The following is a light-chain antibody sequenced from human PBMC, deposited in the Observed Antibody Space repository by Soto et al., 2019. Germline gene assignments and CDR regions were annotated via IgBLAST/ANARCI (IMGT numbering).Light chain of an antibody. V-gene: IGLV3-21*02. CDR3: QVWDISSDQRI. CDR2: DTS. CDR1: NIGSKS. J-gene: IGLJ2*01. Sequence: SYELTQPPSVSVVPGQTARITCGGTNIGSKSVHWYQQKPGQAPVLVVYDTSDRPSGIPERFSGSNSGNRATLTINRVEAGDEADYYCQVWDISSDQRIFGGGTQLTVL.